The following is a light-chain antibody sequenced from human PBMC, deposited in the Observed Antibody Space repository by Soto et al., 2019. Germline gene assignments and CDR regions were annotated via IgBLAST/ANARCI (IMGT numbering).Light chain of an antibody. Sequence: EIVLTQSPGSLSLSLGERATLSCRASQSVDSAFFAWYQQKPGQPPRLLMYGASRRATGIPDRFSGSGSGTDFTLTISRREPEDFAVYYCQQYASSLTFGPGNKVEI. J-gene: IGKJ1*01. V-gene: IGKV3-20*01. CDR1: QSVDSAF. CDR3: QQYASSLT. CDR2: GAS.